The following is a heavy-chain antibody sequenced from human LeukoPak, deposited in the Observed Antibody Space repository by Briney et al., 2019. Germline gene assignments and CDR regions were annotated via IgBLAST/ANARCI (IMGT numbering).Heavy chain of an antibody. V-gene: IGHV1-69*01. CDR3: ARAGYCSSTSCYNWFDP. J-gene: IGHJ5*02. CDR2: IIPIFGTA. CDR1: GGTFSSYA. Sequence: SVRVSCKASGGTFSSYAMSWVRQAPGQGLEWMGGIIPIFGTANYAQKFQGRVTITADESTSTAYMELSSLRSDDPAAYYCARAGYCSSTSCYNWFDPWGQGTLVTVSS. D-gene: IGHD2-2*01.